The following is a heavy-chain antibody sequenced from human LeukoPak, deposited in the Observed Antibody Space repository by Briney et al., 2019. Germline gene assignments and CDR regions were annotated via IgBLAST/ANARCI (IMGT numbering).Heavy chain of an antibody. J-gene: IGHJ4*02. CDR3: ASSIRYSGYEADY. V-gene: IGHV4-4*02. CDR1: GGSISSSNW. CDR2: IYHSGST. D-gene: IGHD5-12*01. Sequence: PSGTLSLTCAVSGGSISSSNWWSWVRQPPGKGLEWIGEIYHSGSTNYNPSLKSRVTISVDKSKSQFSLKLSSVTAADTAVYYCASSIRYSGYEADYWGQGTLVTVSS.